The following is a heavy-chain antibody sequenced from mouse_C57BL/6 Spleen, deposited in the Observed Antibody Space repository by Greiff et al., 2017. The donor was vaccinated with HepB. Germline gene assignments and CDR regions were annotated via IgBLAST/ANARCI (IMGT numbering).Heavy chain of an antibody. V-gene: IGHV1-80*01. D-gene: IGHD1-1*01. Sequence: QVQLQQSGAELVKPGASVKISCKASGYAFTSYWMNWVKQRPGKGLEWIGKIYPGSGDTNYNGKFKGKATLTADKSSSTAYMQLSSLTSEDSAVYYCARGDYYGSSSCYYAMDYWGQGTSVTVSS. CDR3: ARGDYYGSSSCYYAMDY. CDR1: GYAFTSYW. CDR2: IYPGSGDT. J-gene: IGHJ4*01.